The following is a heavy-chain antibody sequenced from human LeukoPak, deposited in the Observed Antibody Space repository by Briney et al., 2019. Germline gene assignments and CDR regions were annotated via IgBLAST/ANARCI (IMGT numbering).Heavy chain of an antibody. Sequence: PSQTLSLTCTVSGGSISSGGYYWSWIRQHPGKGLEWIGYIYYSGSTYYNPSLKSRVTISVDTSKNQFSLKLSSVTAADTAVYYCARAVPHRVGATYYFDYWGQGTLVTVSS. V-gene: IGHV4-31*03. CDR2: IYYSGST. CDR1: GGSISSGGYY. J-gene: IGHJ4*02. CDR3: ARAVPHRVGATYYFDY. D-gene: IGHD1-26*01.